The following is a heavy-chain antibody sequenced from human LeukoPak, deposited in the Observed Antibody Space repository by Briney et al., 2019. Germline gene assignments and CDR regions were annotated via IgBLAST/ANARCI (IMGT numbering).Heavy chain of an antibody. Sequence: KPSETLSLTCTVSGGSISSSSYYWGWIRQPPGKGLEWIGSIYYSGSTYYNPSLKSRVTISVDTSKNQFSLKLSSVTAADTAVYYCARPVRGWGPRAPFDIWGQGTMVTVSS. D-gene: IGHD3-10*01. V-gene: IGHV4-39*01. CDR2: IYYSGST. J-gene: IGHJ3*02. CDR3: ARPVRGWGPRAPFDI. CDR1: GGSISSSSYY.